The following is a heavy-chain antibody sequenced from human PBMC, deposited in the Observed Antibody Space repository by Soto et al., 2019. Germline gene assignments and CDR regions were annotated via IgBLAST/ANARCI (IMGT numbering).Heavy chain of an antibody. CDR2: ISAYNGNT. CDR3: ARDRGVAPPVAGNTHYYYYMDV. J-gene: IGHJ6*03. V-gene: IGHV1-18*01. Sequence: QDQLVQSGVEVKKPGASVKVSCKASGYSFTNYGITWVRQAHGQGFEWMGWISAYNGNTNYAQKFQGRVTLTTDASTSTAYLELRSLRSDDTAVYYCARDRGVAPPVAGNTHYYYYMDVWGKGTMVTVSS. CDR1: GYSFTNYG. D-gene: IGHD6-19*01.